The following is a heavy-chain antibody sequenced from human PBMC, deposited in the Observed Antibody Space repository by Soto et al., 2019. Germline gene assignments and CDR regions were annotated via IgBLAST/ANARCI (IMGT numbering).Heavy chain of an antibody. CDR2: IYSGGST. D-gene: IGHD6-19*01. Sequence: GGSLRLSCAASGFTVSSNYMSWVRQAPGKGPEWVSVIYSGGSTYYADSVKGRFTISRDNSKNTLYLQMNSLRAEDTAVYYCARDRFSRNSSGWYYFDYWGQGTLVTVSS. V-gene: IGHV3-66*01. CDR3: ARDRFSRNSSGWYYFDY. CDR1: GFTVSSNY. J-gene: IGHJ4*02.